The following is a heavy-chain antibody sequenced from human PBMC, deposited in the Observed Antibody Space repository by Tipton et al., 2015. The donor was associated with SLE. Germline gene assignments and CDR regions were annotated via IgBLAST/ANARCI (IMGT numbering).Heavy chain of an antibody. J-gene: IGHJ3*02. CDR1: GGSISSGSYY. CDR3: ASGLASGGPMEAYDI. D-gene: IGHD3-16*01. Sequence: TLSLTCTVSGGSISSGSYYWSWIRQPAGKGLEWIGRIYTSGSTNYNPSLKSRVTMSVDTSKSQLSLKMRYVTAADTAVYYCASGLASGGPMEAYDIWGQGTMVTVSS. CDR2: IYTSGST. V-gene: IGHV4-61*02.